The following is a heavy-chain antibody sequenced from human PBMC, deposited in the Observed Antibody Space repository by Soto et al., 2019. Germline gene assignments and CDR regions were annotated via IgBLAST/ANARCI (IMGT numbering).Heavy chain of an antibody. V-gene: IGHV1-46*01. Sequence: ASVKVSCKASGYTFTSYYMHWVRQAPGQGLECMGIINPSGGSTSYAQKFQGRVTMTRDTSTSTVYMELSSLRSEDTAVYYCARYKWSGYPNPYYYGMDVWGQGTTVTVSS. J-gene: IGHJ6*02. D-gene: IGHD3-3*01. CDR3: ARYKWSGYPNPYYYGMDV. CDR2: INPSGGST. CDR1: GYTFTSYY.